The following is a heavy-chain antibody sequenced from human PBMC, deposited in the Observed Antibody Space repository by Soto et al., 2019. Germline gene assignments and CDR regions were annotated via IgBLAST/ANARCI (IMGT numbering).Heavy chain of an antibody. CDR3: ARLHCNSPNCVPLDP. J-gene: IGHJ5*02. D-gene: IGHD2-2*01. V-gene: IGHV4-39*01. CDR1: GGSFSGYY. Sequence: PSETLSLTCAVYGGSFSGYYWGWIRQPPGKGLEWIGSIYYSGSAYYSPSLKSRVTMSVDTSKNQLSLKLSSVTAADTAVYYCARLHCNSPNCVPLDPWGQGTLVTVSS. CDR2: IYYSGSA.